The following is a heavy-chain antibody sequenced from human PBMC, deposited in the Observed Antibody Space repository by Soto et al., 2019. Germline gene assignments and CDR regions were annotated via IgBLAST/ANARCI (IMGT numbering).Heavy chain of an antibody. J-gene: IGHJ6*02. D-gene: IGHD6-13*01. V-gene: IGHV3-23*01. Sequence: AXGSLRLSCAASGVTLSSYAMSWVRQAPGKGLEWVSAISGSGGSTYYADSVKGRFTISRDNSKNTLYLQMNSLRAEDTAVYYCAKDGRGSSWYNYYYGMDVSGQGATVTVSS. CDR2: ISGSGGST. CDR3: AKDGRGSSWYNYYYGMDV. CDR1: GVTLSSYA.